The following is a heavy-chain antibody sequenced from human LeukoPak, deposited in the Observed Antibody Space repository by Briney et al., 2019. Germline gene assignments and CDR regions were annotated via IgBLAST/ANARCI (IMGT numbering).Heavy chain of an antibody. CDR2: IYYTGTT. CDR1: GDSISSSSYY. J-gene: IGHJ4*02. D-gene: IGHD1-26*01. CDR3: ARGRTDYFDY. V-gene: IGHV4-39*01. Sequence: SETLSLTCTVSGDSISSSSYYWGWIRQTPGKGLEWIGSIYYTGTTNYNPSLESRLTISVDTSKNQFSLKLSSVTAADTVVYYCARGRTDYFDYWGQGTLVTVSS.